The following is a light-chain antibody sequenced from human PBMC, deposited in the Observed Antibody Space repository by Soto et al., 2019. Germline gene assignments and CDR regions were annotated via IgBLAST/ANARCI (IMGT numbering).Light chain of an antibody. CDR2: AAS. Sequence: AIRMTQSPSSFSASTGDRVTITSRASQGISSYLAWYQQKPGKAPKLLIYAASTLQSGVPSRFSGSGSGTDFTLTISCLQSEDFATYYCQQYYSYPRTFGQGTKVEI. CDR3: QQYYSYPRT. CDR1: QGISSY. V-gene: IGKV1-8*01. J-gene: IGKJ1*01.